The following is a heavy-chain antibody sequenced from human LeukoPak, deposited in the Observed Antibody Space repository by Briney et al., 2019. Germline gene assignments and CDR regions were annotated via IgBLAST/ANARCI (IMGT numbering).Heavy chain of an antibody. Sequence: GGSLRLSCAASGFTFSNYDMHWVRQAPGKGLEWVAFIRHDQSNKYYADSVKGRFTISRDNSKNTLYLQMNSLRAEDTAVYYCAKDRWLPSSPTVAGLGDWGQGTLVTVSS. V-gene: IGHV3-30*02. J-gene: IGHJ4*02. CDR3: AKDRWLPSSPTVAGLGD. CDR1: GFTFSNYD. CDR2: IRHDQSNK. D-gene: IGHD6-19*01.